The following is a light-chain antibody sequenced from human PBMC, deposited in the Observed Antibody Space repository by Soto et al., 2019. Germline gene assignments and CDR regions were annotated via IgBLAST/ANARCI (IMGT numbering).Light chain of an antibody. Sequence: QSALTQPASVSGSPGQSITISCSGSNSDIGNSDFVSWYHQHSDKAPTLIIYEVSKRPSGVSGRFSGSKSANRASLTISGLQPGDEGTYFCCAYAGRINFLFGGGTQLTVL. CDR3: CAYAGRINFL. CDR1: NSDIGNSDF. J-gene: IGLJ7*01. CDR2: EVS. V-gene: IGLV2-23*02.